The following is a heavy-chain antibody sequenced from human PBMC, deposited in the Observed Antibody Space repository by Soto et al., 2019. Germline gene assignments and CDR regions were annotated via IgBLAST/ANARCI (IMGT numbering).Heavy chain of an antibody. CDR3: AGDRYGDSFYGLDA. CDR1: GVIFRTYA. D-gene: IGHD4-17*01. J-gene: IGHJ6*02. V-gene: IGHV3-30-3*01. CDR2: ISYDGTRR. Sequence: GGSLRLSCAVSGVIFRTYAFHWVRQAPGRGLDWVSVISYDGTRRSYADSVRGRFTISRDNSKNTLYLQMNSLRTEDTAIYYCAGDRYGDSFYGLDAWGQGTTVTVSS.